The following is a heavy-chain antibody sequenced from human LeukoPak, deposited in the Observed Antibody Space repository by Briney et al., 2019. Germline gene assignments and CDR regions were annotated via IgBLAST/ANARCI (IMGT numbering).Heavy chain of an antibody. D-gene: IGHD1/OR15-1a*01. CDR1: GGSFSGYY. CDR2: IYYTGST. Sequence: SETLSLTCAVYGGSFSGYYWSWIRQPPGKGLECLGYIYYTGSTYYNPSLKSRVTMSVDTSKNQFSLKLSSMTAADTAVYYCARLEQTTWFDPWGQGTLVTVSS. CDR3: ARLEQTTWFDP. J-gene: IGHJ5*02. V-gene: IGHV4-59*06.